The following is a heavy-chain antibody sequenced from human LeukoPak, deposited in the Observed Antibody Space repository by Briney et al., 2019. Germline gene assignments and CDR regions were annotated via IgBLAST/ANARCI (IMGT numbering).Heavy chain of an antibody. J-gene: IGHJ4*02. Sequence: GGSLRLSCAASGFTFSSYWMHWVRQAPGKGLVWVSRINSDGSSTSYADSVKGRFTISRDNAKNTLYLQMNSLRAEDSAVFYCAKDGTDYVWETYFGGLNLDYWGQGTLVTVSS. CDR2: INSDGSST. CDR1: GFTFSSYW. CDR3: AKDGTDYVWETYFGGLNLDY. D-gene: IGHD3-16*01. V-gene: IGHV3-74*01.